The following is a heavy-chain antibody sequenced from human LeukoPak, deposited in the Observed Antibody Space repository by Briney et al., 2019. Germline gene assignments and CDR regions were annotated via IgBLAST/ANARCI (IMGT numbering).Heavy chain of an antibody. CDR3: AREGGYDSNGYYGDY. CDR2: INPNSGGT. Sequence: ASVKVSCKASGYTFTGYYMHWVRQAPGQGLEWMGWINPNSGGTNYAQKFQGRVTMTRDTSISTAYMELSRLRSDDTAVYYCAREGGYDSNGYYGDYWGQGTLVTVSS. CDR1: GYTFTGYY. J-gene: IGHJ4*02. D-gene: IGHD3-22*01. V-gene: IGHV1-2*02.